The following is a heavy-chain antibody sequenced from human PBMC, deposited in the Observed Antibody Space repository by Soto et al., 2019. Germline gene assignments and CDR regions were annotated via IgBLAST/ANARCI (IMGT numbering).Heavy chain of an antibody. Sequence: ASVKVSCKASGYTFTKYYMHWVRQAPGQGLEWMGIINPRGGTTTYAQKFGDRVTMTTDTSASTVYMELTSLRSEDTAVYYCATADRYFFDYWG. CDR2: INPRGGTT. CDR3: ATADRYFFDY. CDR1: GYTFTKYY. J-gene: IGHJ4*01. V-gene: IGHV1-46*01.